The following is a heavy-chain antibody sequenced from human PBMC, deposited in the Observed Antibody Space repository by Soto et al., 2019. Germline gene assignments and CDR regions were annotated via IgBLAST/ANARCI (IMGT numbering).Heavy chain of an antibody. V-gene: IGHV1-69*01. J-gene: IGHJ6*02. CDR1: GGTFSSHA. CDR3: ACPSGYTSGFYGLDV. CDR2: IIPIFGPA. D-gene: IGHD5-18*01. Sequence: QVLLLQSGAEVKKPGSSVKVSCKASGGTFSSHAITWVRQAPGQGLEWMGGIIPIFGPANYAQKFQGRVTITADESSSTAYMDLSSLRSEVTAVYYGACPSGYTSGFYGLDVWGQGTTVTVSS.